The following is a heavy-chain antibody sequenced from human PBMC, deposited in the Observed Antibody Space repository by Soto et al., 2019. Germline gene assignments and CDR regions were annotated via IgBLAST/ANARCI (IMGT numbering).Heavy chain of an antibody. D-gene: IGHD6-19*01. Sequence: EVQLLESGGGFVQPGGSLRLSCAASGFTFSNYAMSWVRQAPGKGLEWVSAITAYGDSTHYADSVKGRFTISRDSPKNTLYLQMDSLRAEDTAVYYCAKDPLWYDSVWYPPPGFDPWGQGTLDTVSS. J-gene: IGHJ5*02. CDR3: AKDPLWYDSVWYPPPGFDP. CDR2: ITAYGDST. V-gene: IGHV3-23*01. CDR1: GFTFSNYA.